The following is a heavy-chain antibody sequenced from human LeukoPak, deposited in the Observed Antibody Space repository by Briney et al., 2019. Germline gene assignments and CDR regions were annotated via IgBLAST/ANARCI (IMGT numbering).Heavy chain of an antibody. D-gene: IGHD6-19*01. V-gene: IGHV4-59*01. Sequence: PSETLSLTCTVSGDSISSYYWSSIRQPPGKGLEWMGYIDYSGSTNYNPSLKSRVTISVDTSKNQVSLKLTSVAAADTAVYYCARDGLRIRGRYTSTSDYYYGMDVWGQGTTVTVSS. CDR3: ARDGLRIRGRYTSTSDYYYGMDV. CDR1: GDSISSYY. J-gene: IGHJ6*02. CDR2: IDYSGST.